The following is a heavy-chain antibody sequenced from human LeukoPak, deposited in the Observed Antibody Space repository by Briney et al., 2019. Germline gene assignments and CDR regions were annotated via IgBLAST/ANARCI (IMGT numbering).Heavy chain of an antibody. CDR2: FYSGGST. CDR1: AFTVSSNY. V-gene: IGHV3-66*01. D-gene: IGHD3-3*01. Sequence: GGSLRLSCAASAFTVSSNYMTWVRQAPGKGLEWVSVFYSGGSTYYADTVKGRFTISRDKSKNTLYLQMKSLRAEVTAVYYCARVGVGALFDYWGQGTLVTVSS. CDR3: ARVGVGALFDY. J-gene: IGHJ4*02.